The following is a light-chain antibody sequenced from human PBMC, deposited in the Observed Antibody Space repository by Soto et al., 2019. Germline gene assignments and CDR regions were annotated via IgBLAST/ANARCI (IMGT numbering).Light chain of an antibody. V-gene: IGLV2-23*01. CDR3: CSYAGSTTHR. J-gene: IGLJ2*01. Sequence: QSALTQPASVSGSPGQSITISCTGTSSDVGSYNLVSWYQQHPGKAPKLMIYEGSKRPSGVSNRFSGSKSGNTASLTISGLQAEDEADYYCCSYAGSTTHRIGGGTKVTVL. CDR1: SSDVGSYNL. CDR2: EGS.